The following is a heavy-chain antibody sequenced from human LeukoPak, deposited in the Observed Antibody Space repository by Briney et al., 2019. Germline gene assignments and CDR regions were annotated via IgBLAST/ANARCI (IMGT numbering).Heavy chain of an antibody. CDR1: GGSISSHY. D-gene: IGHD1-7*01. V-gene: IGHV4-59*11. J-gene: IGHJ6*03. CDR3: ARGAGTRNYYYMDV. CDR2: IYYSGST. Sequence: PSETLSLTCTVSGGSISSHYWSWIRQPPGKGLEWIGYIYYSGSTNYNPSLKSRVTISVDTSKNQFSLKLSSVTAADTAVYYCARGAGTRNYYYMDVWGKGTTVTVSS.